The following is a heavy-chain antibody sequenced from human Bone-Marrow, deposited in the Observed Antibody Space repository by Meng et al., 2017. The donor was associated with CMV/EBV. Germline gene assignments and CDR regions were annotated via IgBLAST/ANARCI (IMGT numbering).Heavy chain of an antibody. V-gene: IGHV1-18*01. CDR1: GYYFASYS. Sequence: ASVKVSCKASGYYFASYSISWVRQAPGQGLEWMGRSSAYNGDTNYGQKFQGRVTMTTDTSTNTAYMELRSLRSDDTAVYYCVRHKTFESVIDLIPDAFAIWGQGTTVTVSS. J-gene: IGHJ3*02. D-gene: IGHD2-21*01. CDR2: SSAYNGDT. CDR3: VRHKTFESVIDLIPDAFAI.